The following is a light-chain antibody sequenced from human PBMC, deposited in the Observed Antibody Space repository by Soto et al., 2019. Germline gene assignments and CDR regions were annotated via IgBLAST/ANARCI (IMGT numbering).Light chain of an antibody. J-gene: IGLJ3*02. CDR3: NSYTTSSTWV. Sequence: QSALTQPASVSGSPGQSITISCTGTSSDVGGYNYVSWFQQHPGKAPKLMIYEVSSRPSGVSNRFSGSKSGNTASLTISGLQTEDEADYYCNSYTTSSTWVLGGGTKLTVL. V-gene: IGLV2-14*01. CDR2: EVS. CDR1: SSDVGGYNY.